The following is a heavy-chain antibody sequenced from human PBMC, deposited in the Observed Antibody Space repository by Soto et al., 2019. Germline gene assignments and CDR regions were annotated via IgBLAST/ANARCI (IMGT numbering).Heavy chain of an antibody. V-gene: IGHV4-59*01. J-gene: IGHJ4*02. Sequence: SETLSLTCTVSGGSISSYYWSWIRQPPGKGLEWIGYIYYSGSTNYNPSLKSRVTISVDTSKNQFSLKLSSVTAADTAVYYCARVRGATKGSPRYFDYWGQGTLVTVSS. CDR2: IYYSGST. CDR1: GGSISSYY. CDR3: ARVRGATKGSPRYFDY. D-gene: IGHD1-26*01.